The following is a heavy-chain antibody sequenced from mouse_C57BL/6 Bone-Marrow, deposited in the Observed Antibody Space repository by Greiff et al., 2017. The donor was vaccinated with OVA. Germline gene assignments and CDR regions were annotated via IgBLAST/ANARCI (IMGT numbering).Heavy chain of an antibody. Sequence: DVMLVESGGGLVKPGGSLKLSCAASGFTFSSYAMSWVRQTPEKRLEWVATISDGGSYTYYPDNVKGRFTISRDNAKNNLYLQMSHLKSEDTAMYYYARVYGNYEAYWGQGTLVTVSA. J-gene: IGHJ3*01. CDR3: ARVYGNYEAY. D-gene: IGHD2-1*01. CDR2: ISDGGSYT. CDR1: GFTFSSYA. V-gene: IGHV5-4*03.